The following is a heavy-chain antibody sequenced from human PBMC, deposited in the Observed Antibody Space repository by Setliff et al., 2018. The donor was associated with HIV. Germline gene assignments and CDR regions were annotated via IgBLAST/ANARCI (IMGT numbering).Heavy chain of an antibody. CDR1: GFTFGSYA. D-gene: IGHD3-22*01. Sequence: PGGSLRLSCAPSGFTFGSYAMSWVRQAPGKGLEWVAFIRYDGSNKYYADSVKGRFTISRDNSKNTLYLQMNSLRAEDTAVYYCATIVESSGYHGGNYFDFWGRGSLVTVSS. V-gene: IGHV3-30*02. CDR2: IRYDGSNK. J-gene: IGHJ4*02. CDR3: ATIVESSGYHGGNYFDF.